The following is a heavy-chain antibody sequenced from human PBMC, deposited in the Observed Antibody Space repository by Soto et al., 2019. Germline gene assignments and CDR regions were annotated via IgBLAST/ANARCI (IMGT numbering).Heavy chain of an antibody. CDR1: GFTFSSYS. J-gene: IGHJ6*02. D-gene: IGHD1-1*01. V-gene: IGHV3-21*01. CDR3: ARDLLKSSIWNQRVDYYYYGMDV. Sequence: LRLSCAASGFTFSSYSMNWVRQAPGKGLEWVSSISSSSSYIYYADSVKGRFTISRDNAKNSLYLQMNSLRAEDTAVYYCARDLLKSSIWNQRVDYYYYGMDVWGQGTTVTVSS. CDR2: ISSSSSYI.